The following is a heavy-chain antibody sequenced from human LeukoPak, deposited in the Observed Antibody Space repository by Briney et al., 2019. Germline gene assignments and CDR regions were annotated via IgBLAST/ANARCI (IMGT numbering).Heavy chain of an antibody. D-gene: IGHD4-17*01. CDR1: GGSISSGGYY. V-gene: IGHV4-31*03. CDR2: IYYSGST. J-gene: IGHJ4*02. Sequence: SETLSLTCTVSGGSISSGGYYWGWIRQHPGKGLEWIGYIYYSGSTYYNPSLKSRVTIAVDTSKNQFSLKLSSVTAADTAVYYCARAPTTVATKPFDYWGQGTLVTVSS. CDR3: ARAPTTVATKPFDY.